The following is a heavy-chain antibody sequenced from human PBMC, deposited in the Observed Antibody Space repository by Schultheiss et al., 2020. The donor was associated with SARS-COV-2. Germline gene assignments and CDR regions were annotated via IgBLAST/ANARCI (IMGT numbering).Heavy chain of an antibody. CDR3: AWGSYFDY. D-gene: IGHD3-16*01. J-gene: IGHJ4*02. CDR1: GFTFSDYY. Sequence: GGSLRLSCAASGFTFSDYYMSWIRQAPGKGLEWVAVIWYDGSNKYYADSVKGRFTISRDNSKNTLYLQMNSLRAEDTAVYYCAWGSYFDYWGQGTLVTVSS. CDR2: IWYDGSNK. V-gene: IGHV3-33*08.